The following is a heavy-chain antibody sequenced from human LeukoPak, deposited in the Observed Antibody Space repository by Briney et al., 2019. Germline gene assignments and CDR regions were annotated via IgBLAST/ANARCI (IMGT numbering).Heavy chain of an antibody. J-gene: IGHJ4*02. CDR1: GCTLTELS. CDR2: FDPEDGET. Sequence: ASVKVSCKVSGCTLTELSMHWVRQAPGKGLEWMGGFDPEDGETIYAQKFQGGVTMTEDTSTDTAYMELSSLRSEDTAVYYCAREADSSGYYPFLGYWGQGTLVTVSS. V-gene: IGHV1-24*01. D-gene: IGHD3-22*01. CDR3: AREADSSGYYPFLGY.